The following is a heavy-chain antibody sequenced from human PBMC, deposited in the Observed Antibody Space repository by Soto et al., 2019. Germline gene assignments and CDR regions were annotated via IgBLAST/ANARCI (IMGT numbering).Heavy chain of an antibody. Sequence: QVTLKESAPVLVKPTETLTLTCTVSGFSLSNARMGVSWIRQPPGKALEWLAHIFSNDEKSYSTSLKSRLTISKDTSKCQVVLTMTNMDPVDTAIYYCAWIHKYYDILTGISYGMDVWGQGSTVTVSS. D-gene: IGHD3-9*01. CDR2: IFSNDEK. V-gene: IGHV2-26*01. CDR3: AWIHKYYDILTGISYGMDV. CDR1: GFSLSNARMG. J-gene: IGHJ6*02.